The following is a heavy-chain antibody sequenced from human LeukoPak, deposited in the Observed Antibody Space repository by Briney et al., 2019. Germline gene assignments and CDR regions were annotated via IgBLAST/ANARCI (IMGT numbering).Heavy chain of an antibody. J-gene: IGHJ5*02. D-gene: IGHD3-10*01. Sequence: GGSLRLSCAASGFIFSSYGMHWVRQAPGKGLEWVAFLRYDGSNKNYADSVKGRFTISRDNSKNTLYLQMNSLRAEDTAVYYCAKEARYGSGSTWGQGTLVTVSS. CDR1: GFIFSSYG. V-gene: IGHV3-30*02. CDR2: LRYDGSNK. CDR3: AKEARYGSGST.